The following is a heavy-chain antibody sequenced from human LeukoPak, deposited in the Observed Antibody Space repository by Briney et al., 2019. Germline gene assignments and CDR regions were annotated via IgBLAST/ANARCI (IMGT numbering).Heavy chain of an antibody. J-gene: IGHJ6*02. D-gene: IGHD3-22*01. Sequence: GASVKVSCKASGGTFSSYAISWVRQAPGQGLEWMGGIIPIFGTANYAQKFQGRVTITADESTSTAYMELSSLRSEDTAVYYCAREEAHYYGSSGTYYYYGMDVWGQGTTVTVSS. CDR1: GGTFSSYA. V-gene: IGHV1-69*13. CDR3: AREEAHYYGSSGTYYYYGMDV. CDR2: IIPIFGTA.